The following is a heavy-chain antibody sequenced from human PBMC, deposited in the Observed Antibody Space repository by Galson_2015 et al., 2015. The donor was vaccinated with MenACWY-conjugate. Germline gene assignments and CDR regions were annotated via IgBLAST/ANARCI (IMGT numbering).Heavy chain of an antibody. D-gene: IGHD3-22*01. CDR3: ARDNSPYTTYDGSTFYYDAFDI. Sequence: SLRLSCAASGFTFSNYWMTWLRQAPGKGLEWVANIKKDESKKYYVDSVKGRFTVSRDNAKNSLYLQMNSLRAEDTAVYYRARDNSPYTTYDGSTFYYDAFDIWGQGTMVTVSS. CDR1: GFTFSNYW. CDR2: IKKDESKK. V-gene: IGHV3-7*03. J-gene: IGHJ3*02.